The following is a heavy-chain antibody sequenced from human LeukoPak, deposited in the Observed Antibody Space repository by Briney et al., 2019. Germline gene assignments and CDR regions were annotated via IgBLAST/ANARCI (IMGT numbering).Heavy chain of an antibody. Sequence: GGSLRLSCAASGFTFSSYSMNWVRQAPGKGLEWVSSISSSSSYIYYADSVKGRFTISRDNSKNTLYLQMNSLRAEDTAVYYCARAVSSGYDPFDYWGQGTLVTASS. V-gene: IGHV3-21*04. CDR1: GFTFSSYS. CDR3: ARAVSSGYDPFDY. J-gene: IGHJ4*02. D-gene: IGHD3-22*01. CDR2: ISSSSSYI.